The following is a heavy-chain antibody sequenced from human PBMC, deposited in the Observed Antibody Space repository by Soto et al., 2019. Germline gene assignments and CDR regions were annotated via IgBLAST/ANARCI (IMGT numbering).Heavy chain of an antibody. CDR1: GYSFTSYW. V-gene: IGHV5-51*01. J-gene: IGHJ6*02. CDR2: IYPGDSDA. Sequence: PXESLKISFKGAGYSFTSYWIGWVRQIPGKGLEWMGIIYPGDSDARYSPSFQGQVTISADKSISTAYLQWSSLKASDTAMYYCARHGTVAARRSPAKYYYYGMDVWGQGTTVTVSS. D-gene: IGHD6-6*01. CDR3: ARHGTVAARRSPAKYYYYGMDV.